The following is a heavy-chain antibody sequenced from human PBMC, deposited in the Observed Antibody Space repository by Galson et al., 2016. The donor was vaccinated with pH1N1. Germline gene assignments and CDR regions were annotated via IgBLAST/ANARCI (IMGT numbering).Heavy chain of an antibody. CDR3: ATGPSPDY. J-gene: IGHJ4*02. CDR1: ASSFTSYW. Sequence: QSGAEVKEPGESLTISCKGSASSFTSYWISWVRQMPGKGLEWMGRINPRDSYTDYSPSFQGHAPIPTDKSISTAYLKWSTLKASDTAIYNCATGPSPDYWGQGTLVIVSS. CDR2: INPRDSYT. V-gene: IGHV5-10-1*01.